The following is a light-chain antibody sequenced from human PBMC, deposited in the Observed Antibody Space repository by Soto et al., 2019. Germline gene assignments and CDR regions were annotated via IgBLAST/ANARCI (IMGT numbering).Light chain of an antibody. CDR1: QGISNC. V-gene: IGKV1-27*01. CDR3: QNYNSAPIT. J-gene: IGKJ5*01. CDR2: AAS. Sequence: DIQMTQSPSSLSASVGDRVTITCRASQGISNCLAWYQQKPGKVPKVLIYAASTLQSGVPTRFGGSGSGTDFTLTITSLQPEDVETYYCQNYNSAPITFGQGTRLEI.